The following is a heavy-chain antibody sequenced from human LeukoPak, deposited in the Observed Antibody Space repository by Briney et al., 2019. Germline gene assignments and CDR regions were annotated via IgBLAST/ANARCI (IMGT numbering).Heavy chain of an antibody. CDR3: ARDPPIHGGYYDSSGYQPLDY. D-gene: IGHD3-22*01. V-gene: IGHV1-18*01. J-gene: IGHJ4*02. Sequence: ASVKVSCKASGYTFTGYGISWVRQAPGQGLEWMGWISAYNGNTNYAQKLQGRVTMTTDTSTSTAYMELRSLRSDDTAVYYCARDPPIHGGYYDSSGYQPLDYWGQGTLVTVSS. CDR2: ISAYNGNT. CDR1: GYTFTGYG.